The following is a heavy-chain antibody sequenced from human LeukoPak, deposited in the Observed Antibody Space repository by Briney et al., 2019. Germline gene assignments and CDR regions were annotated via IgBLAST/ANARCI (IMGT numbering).Heavy chain of an antibody. J-gene: IGHJ4*02. CDR2: ISNDGGGT. V-gene: IGHV3-23*01. D-gene: IGHD3-22*01. CDR1: GFIFNNYG. CDR3: AKGSSGYFFDL. Sequence: PGGSLRLSCAASGFIFNNYGLVWVRQAPGKGLEWVSAISNDGGGTTYADFVKGRFRVSRDNSKNTLFLQMNSLRAEDTALYYCAKGSSGYFFDLWGQGTLVTVSS.